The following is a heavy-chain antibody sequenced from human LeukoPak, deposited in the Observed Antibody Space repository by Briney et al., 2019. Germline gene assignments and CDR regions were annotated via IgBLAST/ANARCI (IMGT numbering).Heavy chain of an antibody. CDR1: GYTFTDYF. D-gene: IGHD3-10*01. V-gene: IGHV1-2*02. CDR3: ASHLSVNGSGSYYSFDS. Sequence: ASVKVSCKASGYTFTDYFMHWVRQAPGQGLEWMGWINPNSGGTDYAQKYQGRVTVTRDTSISTAYMEVSKLRSDDTAVYYCASHLSVNGSGSYYSFDSWGQGTLVTVSS. J-gene: IGHJ4*02. CDR2: INPNSGGT.